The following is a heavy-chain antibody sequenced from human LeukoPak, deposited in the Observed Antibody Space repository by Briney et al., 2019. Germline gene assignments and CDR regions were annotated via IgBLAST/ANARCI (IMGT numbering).Heavy chain of an antibody. CDR3: AATITLVRGVTTSFDY. CDR1: GVSISTYY. Sequence: PSETLSLTCTVSGVSISTYYWSWIRQAPGKGLEWIGYMYYSGSTNYNPSLKSRVILSVDTSKNQFSLKLSSVTAADTAVYYCAATITLVRGVTTSFDYWGRGTLVTVSS. D-gene: IGHD3-10*01. J-gene: IGHJ4*02. V-gene: IGHV4-59*08. CDR2: MYYSGST.